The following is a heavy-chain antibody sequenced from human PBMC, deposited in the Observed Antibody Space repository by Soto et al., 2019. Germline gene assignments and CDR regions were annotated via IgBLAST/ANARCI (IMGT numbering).Heavy chain of an antibody. Sequence: SETLSLTCTVSGGSVRSGTSYWGWLRQSPGQGLEWIGSIDYSGRTYYKPTLKSRVTMSVDTSKNPFFLKLTSLSAADTAVYFCARDRYGLDVWGQGTTVTVSS. CDR3: ARDRYGLDV. V-gene: IGHV4-39*07. CDR1: GGSVRSGTSY. J-gene: IGHJ6*02. CDR2: IDYSGRT.